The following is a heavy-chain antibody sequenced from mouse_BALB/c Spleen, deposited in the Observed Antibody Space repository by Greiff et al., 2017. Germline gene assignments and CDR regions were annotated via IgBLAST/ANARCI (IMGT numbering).Heavy chain of an antibody. Sequence: EVQLQQSGAELVRPGALVKLSCKASGFDIKDYYMHWVKQRPEQGLEWIGWIDPENGNTIYDPKFKGKASITADTSSNTAYLQLSSLTSEDTAVYSGARVGQLGLLCAYWGQGTLVTVSA. D-gene: IGHD3-2*01. CDR2: IDPENGNT. CDR1: GFDIKDYY. V-gene: IGHV14-1*02. CDR3: ARVGQLGLLCAY. J-gene: IGHJ3*01.